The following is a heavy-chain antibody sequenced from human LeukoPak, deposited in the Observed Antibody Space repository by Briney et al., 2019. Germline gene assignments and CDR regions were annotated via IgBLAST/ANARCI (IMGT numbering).Heavy chain of an antibody. Sequence: SETLSLTCTVSGGSIRSSYYYWGWIRQPPGKGLEWIGSIYDSGSTYYNPSLKSRVTISVDTSKNQFSLKLNSVTAADTAVYYCAGGRVDFWSGYLYGMDVWGQGTTVTVSS. CDR3: AGGRVDFWSGYLYGMDV. J-gene: IGHJ6*02. CDR1: GGSIRSSYYY. CDR2: IYDSGST. V-gene: IGHV4-39*01. D-gene: IGHD3-3*01.